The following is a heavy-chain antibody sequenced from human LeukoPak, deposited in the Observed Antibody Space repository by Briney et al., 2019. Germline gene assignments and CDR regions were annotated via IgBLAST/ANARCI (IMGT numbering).Heavy chain of an antibody. CDR1: GFTFSSYG. J-gene: IGHJ4*02. CDR2: IWYDGSNK. V-gene: IGHV3-33*01. CDR3: AREGVSTVTSILVVISFDY. Sequence: GGSLRLSCAASGFTFSSYGMHWVRQAPGKGLEWVAVIWYDGSNKYYADSVKGRFTISRDNSKNTLYLQMNSLRAEDTAIYYCAREGVSTVTSILVVISFDYWGQGALVTVSS. D-gene: IGHD3-22*01.